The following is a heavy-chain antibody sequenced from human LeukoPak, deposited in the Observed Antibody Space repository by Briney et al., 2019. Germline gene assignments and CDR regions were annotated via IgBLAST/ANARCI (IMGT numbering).Heavy chain of an antibody. V-gene: IGHV1-2*02. Sequence: GASVKVSCKASGYTFTACYIHWVRQAPGQGLEWMGWINPNSGDTNYAQKFQGRVTMTRDKSINTVYMELSGLRSDDTAVFYCARDYRFRITTFGGGRRNWFDPWGQGTLVTVSS. D-gene: IGHD3-3*01. CDR3: ARDYRFRITTFGGGRRNWFDP. J-gene: IGHJ5*02. CDR2: INPNSGDT. CDR1: GYTFTACY.